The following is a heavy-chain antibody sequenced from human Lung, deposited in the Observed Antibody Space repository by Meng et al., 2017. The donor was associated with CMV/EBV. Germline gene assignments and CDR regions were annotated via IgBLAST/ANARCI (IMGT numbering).Heavy chain of an antibody. V-gene: IGHV3-30*02. CDR2: IRYDGSNK. CDR3: AKNGGSYDFWSGQLRPNYGMDV. D-gene: IGHD3-3*01. Sequence: GGSLRLXXAASGSTFSSYGMHWVRQAPGKGLEWVAFIRYDGSNKYYADSVKGRFTISRDNSKNTLYLQMNSLRAEDTAVYYCAKNGGSYDFWSGQLRPNYGMDVWGQGTTVTVSS. CDR1: GSTFSSYG. J-gene: IGHJ6*02.